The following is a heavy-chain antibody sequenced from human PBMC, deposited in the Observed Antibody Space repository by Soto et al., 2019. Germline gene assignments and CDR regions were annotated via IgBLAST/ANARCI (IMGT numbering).Heavy chain of an antibody. D-gene: IGHD3-10*01. Sequence: GGSLRLSCAASGFTFSSFWMTWVRQAPGRGLEWVANISYDGSNKYYADSVKGRFTISRDNSKNTLYLQMNSLRAEDTAVYYCARDPGGFGELLLGYYYYGMDVWGQGTTVTVSS. CDR3: ARDPGGFGELLLGYYYYGMDV. V-gene: IGHV3-30-3*01. J-gene: IGHJ6*02. CDR2: ISYDGSNK. CDR1: GFTFSSFW.